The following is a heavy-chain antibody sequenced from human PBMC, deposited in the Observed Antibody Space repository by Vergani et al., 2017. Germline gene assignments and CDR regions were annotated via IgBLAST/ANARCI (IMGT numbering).Heavy chain of an antibody. D-gene: IGHD2-2*01. CDR2: IWYDGSNK. CDR1: GFTFSSYG. Sequence: QVQLVESGGGVVQPGRSLRLSCAASGFTFSSYGMHWVRQAPGKGLEWVAVIWYDGSNKYYADSVKGRFTISRDNSKNTLYLQMNSLRAEDTAVYYCARVDGDIVVVPAAMDYWGQGTLVTVSS. V-gene: IGHV3-33*01. CDR3: ARVDGDIVVVPAAMDY. J-gene: IGHJ4*02.